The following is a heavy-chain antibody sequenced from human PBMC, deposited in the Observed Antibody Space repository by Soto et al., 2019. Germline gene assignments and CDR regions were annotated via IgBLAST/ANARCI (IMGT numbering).Heavy chain of an antibody. CDR3: AKDLSITMVRGVIGPKSYYYYGMDV. CDR1: GFTFSSYG. Sequence: GGSLRLSCAASGFTFSSYGMHWVRQAPGKGLEWVAVISYDGSNKYYADSVKGRFTISRDNSKNTLYRQMNSLRAEDTAVYYCAKDLSITMVRGVIGPKSYYYYGMDVWGQGTTVTVSS. D-gene: IGHD3-10*01. CDR2: ISYDGSNK. V-gene: IGHV3-30*18. J-gene: IGHJ6*02.